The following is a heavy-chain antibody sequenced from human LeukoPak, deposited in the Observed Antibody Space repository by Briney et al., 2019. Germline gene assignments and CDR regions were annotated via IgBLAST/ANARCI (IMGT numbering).Heavy chain of an antibody. V-gene: IGHV5-51*01. CDR2: IYPDDSDT. D-gene: IGHD3-10*01. Sequence: GESLKISCEVSGSHFASCWIVWVRQMSGKGLEWMGIIYPDDSDTTYSPSFQGQVTFSADKSINTAYLEWSSLKASDTAMYYCARLDGSQNYPDFWGQGTLVTVSS. J-gene: IGHJ4*01. CDR3: ARLDGSQNYPDF. CDR1: GSHFASCW.